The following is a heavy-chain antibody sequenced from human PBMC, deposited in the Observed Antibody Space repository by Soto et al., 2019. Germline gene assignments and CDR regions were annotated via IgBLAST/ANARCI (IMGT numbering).Heavy chain of an antibody. CDR2: IYWDDDK. D-gene: IGHD6-13*01. V-gene: IGHV2-5*02. CDR3: AHSSPIAAAGIPHY. J-gene: IGHJ4*02. CDR1: GFSLSTSGMG. Sequence: SGPTLVNPTQTLTLTCSFSGFSLSTSGMGVGWIRQPPGKALEWLALIYWDDDKRYSPSLKTRLTITKDTSKNQVVLTMTNMDPVDTATYYCAHSSPIAAAGIPHYWGQGTLVTVSS.